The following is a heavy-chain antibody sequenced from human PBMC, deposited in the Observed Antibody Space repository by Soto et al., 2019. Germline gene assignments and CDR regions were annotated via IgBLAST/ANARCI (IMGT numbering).Heavy chain of an antibody. CDR1: GGSISSGGYS. V-gene: IGHV4-30-2*01. J-gene: IGHJ4*02. Sequence: QLQLQESGSGLVKPSQTLSLTCAVSGGSISSGGYSWSWIRQPPGKGLEWIGYIYHSGSTYYNPSLKSRVTISVDRSKNQFSLKLSSVTAADTAVYYCASRRGYYDSSGYYPFDYWGQGTLVTVSS. CDR2: IYHSGST. CDR3: ASRRGYYDSSGYYPFDY. D-gene: IGHD3-22*01.